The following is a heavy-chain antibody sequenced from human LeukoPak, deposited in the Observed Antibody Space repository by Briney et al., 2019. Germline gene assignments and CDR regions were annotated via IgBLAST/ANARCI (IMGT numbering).Heavy chain of an antibody. CDR1: GFSFSRHA. CDR2: ISYDGSNQ. Sequence: SGGSLRLSCAASGFSFSRHAMHWVRQAPGKGLEWVALISYDGSNQNYADSVKGRFTISRDNPKNTLYLQMNSLRAEDTAVYYCARANRPFHSSGWYKDYWGQGTLVTVSS. CDR3: ARANRPFHSSGWYKDY. V-gene: IGHV3-30-3*01. D-gene: IGHD6-19*01. J-gene: IGHJ4*02.